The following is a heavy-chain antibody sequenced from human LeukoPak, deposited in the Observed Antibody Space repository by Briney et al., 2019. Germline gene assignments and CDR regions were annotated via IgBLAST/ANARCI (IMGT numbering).Heavy chain of an antibody. D-gene: IGHD2-21*02. V-gene: IGHV3-33*01. CDR2: IWYDGGNK. CDR1: GFTFSSYG. CDR3: ARADCGGDCYPGYDAFDI. Sequence: SLRLSCAASGFTFSSYGMHWVRQAPGKGLEWVAVIWYDGGNKYYADPVKGRFTISRDNSKNTLYLQMNSLRAEDTAVYYCARADCGGDCYPGYDAFDIWGQGTLVTVSS. J-gene: IGHJ3*02.